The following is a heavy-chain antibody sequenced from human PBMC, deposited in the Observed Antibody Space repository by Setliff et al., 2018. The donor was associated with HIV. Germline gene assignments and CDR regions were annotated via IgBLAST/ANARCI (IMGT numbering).Heavy chain of an antibody. CDR3: AYGVDTHIWFPHCFDA. J-gene: IGHJ5*01. Sequence: PSETLSLTCNVSGGAIINYDWTWVRQPAGKGPEWIGRIFGSGVTNYNTSLESRVTMSLDTSRNHLSLRLSSVTAADTAVYYCAYGVDTHIWFPHCFDAWGRGSLVTVSS. D-gene: IGHD4-17*01. V-gene: IGHV4-4*07. CDR2: IFGSGVT. CDR1: GGAIINYD.